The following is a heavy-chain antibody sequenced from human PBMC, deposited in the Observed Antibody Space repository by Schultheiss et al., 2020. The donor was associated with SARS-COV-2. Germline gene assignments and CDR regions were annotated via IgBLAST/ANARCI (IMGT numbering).Heavy chain of an antibody. Sequence: GGSLRLSCAASGFTFDDYAMHWVRQAPGKGLEWVSGISWYSGSIGYADSVKGRFTISRDNAKNSLYLQMNSLRAEDTALYYCAKDMKRGYSYGEYYYYGMDVWGQGTTVTVSS. CDR1: GFTFDDYA. CDR2: ISWYSGSI. D-gene: IGHD5-18*01. V-gene: IGHV3-9*01. CDR3: AKDMKRGYSYGEYYYYGMDV. J-gene: IGHJ6*02.